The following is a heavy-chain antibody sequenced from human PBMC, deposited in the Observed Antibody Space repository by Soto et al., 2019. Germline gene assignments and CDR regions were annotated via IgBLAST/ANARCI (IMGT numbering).Heavy chain of an antibody. D-gene: IGHD3-10*01. CDR2: IYYSGST. Sequence: KTSETLSLTCTVSGGSISSYYWSWIRQPPGKGLEWIGYIYYSGSTNYSPSLKSRVTISVDTSKNQFSLKLSSVTAADTAVYYCARLLRHKTYYYGSGSYSYGGMDVWGQGTTVTVS. CDR3: ARLLRHKTYYYGSGSYSYGGMDV. CDR1: GGSISSYY. J-gene: IGHJ6*02. V-gene: IGHV4-59*01.